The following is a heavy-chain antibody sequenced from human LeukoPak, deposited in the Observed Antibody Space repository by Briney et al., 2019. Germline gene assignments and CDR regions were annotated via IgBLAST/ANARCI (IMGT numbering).Heavy chain of an antibody. CDR2: MYPGDSDT. CDR1: GYIFTNYW. Sequence: GESLKISCKASGYIFTNYWIGWVRQMPGKGLEWMGIMYPGDSDTRYSPSFQGQVTISVDKSINTAYLQWSSLKASDTAIYYCARQNAEVSYFDYWGQGTLVTVSS. CDR3: ARQNAEVSYFDY. V-gene: IGHV5-51*01. J-gene: IGHJ4*02. D-gene: IGHD1-1*01.